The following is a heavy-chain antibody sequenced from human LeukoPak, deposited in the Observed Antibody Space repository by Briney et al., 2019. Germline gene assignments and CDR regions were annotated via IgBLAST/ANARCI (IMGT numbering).Heavy chain of an antibody. Sequence: GGSLRLSCAASGFPFSSYTMNWVRQAPGKGLEWVSFISGGSSFICYADSVKGRFTISRDNAKNSLYLQMNSLRAEDTAVYYCARDPITTITFDSWGQGTLVTVSS. J-gene: IGHJ4*02. V-gene: IGHV3-21*01. D-gene: IGHD4-11*01. CDR1: GFPFSSYT. CDR2: ISGGSSFI. CDR3: ARDPITTITFDS.